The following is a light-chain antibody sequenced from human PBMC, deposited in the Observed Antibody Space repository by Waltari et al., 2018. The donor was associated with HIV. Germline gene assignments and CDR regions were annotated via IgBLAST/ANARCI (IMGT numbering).Light chain of an antibody. V-gene: IGKV1-5*03. CDR1: EDLNTW. CDR2: NAS. Sequence: DIQVTQSPSTLSACLGDRVSIACRASEDLNTWLAWYQQKPGTAPRLLIYNASTLESGVPSRFSGGGSGTDFSLTIKSLQADDFATYYCQQCDTPWTFGQGTRVDMK. J-gene: IGKJ1*01. CDR3: QQCDTPWT.